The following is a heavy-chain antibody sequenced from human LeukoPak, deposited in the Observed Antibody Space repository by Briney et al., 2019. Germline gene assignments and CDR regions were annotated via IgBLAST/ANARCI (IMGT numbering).Heavy chain of an antibody. CDR3: ATVRCSGGSCFYNFDH. CDR2: LSSSSTYV. CDR1: GFTFSAYS. D-gene: IGHD2-15*01. Sequence: GGSLRLSCAASGFTFSAYSMNWVRQAPGKGLEWVSSLSSSSTYVYHADSVKGRFTISRDNAKNSLYLQMNSLRAEDTAVYYCATVRCSGGSCFYNFDHWGQGSLVTVSS. V-gene: IGHV3-21*01. J-gene: IGHJ4*02.